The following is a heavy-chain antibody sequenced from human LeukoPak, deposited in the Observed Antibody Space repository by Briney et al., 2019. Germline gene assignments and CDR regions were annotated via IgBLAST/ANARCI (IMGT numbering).Heavy chain of an antibody. CDR2: IRYDESNK. CDR1: GFTFSSYG. J-gene: IGHJ4*02. D-gene: IGHD3-10*01. Sequence: GGSLRLSCAASGFTFSSYGMHWVRRAPGKGLEWVAFIRYDESNKYYADSVKGRFTISRDNSKNTLYLQMNSLRAEDTAVYYCANLPLVRGVILAVVYWGQGTLVTVSS. CDR3: ANLPLVRGVILAVVY. V-gene: IGHV3-30*02.